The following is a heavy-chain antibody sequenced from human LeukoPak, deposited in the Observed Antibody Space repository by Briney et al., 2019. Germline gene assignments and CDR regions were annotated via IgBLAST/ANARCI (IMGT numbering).Heavy chain of an antibody. D-gene: IGHD5-18*01. CDR2: IYYSGST. CDR3: AGTYSYGSDY. V-gene: IGHV4-39*01. Sequence: SETLSLTCTVSGGSISSSSYYWGWIRQPPGKGLEGIGSIYYSGSTYYNPSLKSRVTISVDTSKNQFSLKLSSVTAADTAVYYCAGTYSYGSDYWGQGTLVTVSS. CDR1: GGSISSSSYY. J-gene: IGHJ4*02.